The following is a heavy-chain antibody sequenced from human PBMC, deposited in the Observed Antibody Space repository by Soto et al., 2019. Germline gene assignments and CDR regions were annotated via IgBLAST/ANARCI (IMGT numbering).Heavy chain of an antibody. D-gene: IGHD2-21*02. CDR2: INHSGST. Sequence: SETLSLTCAVYGGSFSGYYWSWIRQPPGKGLEWIGEINHSGSTNYNPSLKSRVTISVDTSKNQFSLKLSSVTAADTAVYYCARGRHIVVVTATLNWFDPWGQGTLVTVS. J-gene: IGHJ5*02. CDR1: GGSFSGYY. CDR3: ARGRHIVVVTATLNWFDP. V-gene: IGHV4-34*01.